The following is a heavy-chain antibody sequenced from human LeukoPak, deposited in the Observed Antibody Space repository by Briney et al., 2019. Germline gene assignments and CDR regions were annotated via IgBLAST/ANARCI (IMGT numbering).Heavy chain of an antibody. CDR1: GFTFSSYE. J-gene: IGHJ6*03. CDR2: ISSSSSTI. D-gene: IGHD1-26*01. Sequence: GGSLRLSCAASGFTFSSYEMNWVRQAPGKGLEWVSYISSSSSTIYYADSVKGRFTISRDNAKNSLYLQMNSLRAEDTAVYYCAGDRGSYYGQYYYYYMDVWGKGTTVTISS. CDR3: AGDRGSYYGQYYYYYMDV. V-gene: IGHV3-48*03.